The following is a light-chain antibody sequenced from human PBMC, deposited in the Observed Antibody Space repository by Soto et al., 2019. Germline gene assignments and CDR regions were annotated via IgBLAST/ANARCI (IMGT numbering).Light chain of an antibody. J-gene: IGKJ1*01. CDR1: QRISGF. CDR3: QQRYSRPWT. Sequence: DIQMTQSPSSLSASVGDRVTITGRASQRISGFLNWYQQKPGKAPKVLIYAASSLHGGVPSRFTGSGSGTDFTLTISSLQPEDSATYYCQQRYSRPWTFRQGTKVEIK. V-gene: IGKV1-39*01. CDR2: AAS.